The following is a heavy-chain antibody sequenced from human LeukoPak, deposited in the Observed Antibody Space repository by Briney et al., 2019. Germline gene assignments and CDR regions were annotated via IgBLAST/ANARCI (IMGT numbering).Heavy chain of an antibody. D-gene: IGHD2-2*01. J-gene: IGHJ4*02. V-gene: IGHV3-11*04. CDR3: ARVPYQLPSHYYFDY. Sequence: GGSLRLSCAASGFTFSDYYMSWIRLTPGKGLEWVSYITGSGDIRSYVDSVKGRFTISRDNAKNSLYLQMNSLRAEDTAVYYCARVPYQLPSHYYFDYWGQGTLVTVSS. CDR2: ITGSGDIR. CDR1: GFTFSDYY.